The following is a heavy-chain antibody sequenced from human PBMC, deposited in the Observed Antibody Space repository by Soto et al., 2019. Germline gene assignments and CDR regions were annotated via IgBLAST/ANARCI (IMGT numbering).Heavy chain of an antibody. Sequence: QVQLVESGGGVVQPGRSLRLSCAASGFTFRSYGIHWVRQAPGKGLEWVGVVSKDGSNKYYADFVKGRFTISRDNSENTVYLQMNSLRAEDTAVYYCAKDKPTATTGLYYYGMDVWGQGTTVTVSS. D-gene: IGHD4-17*01. CDR1: GFTFRSYG. CDR2: VSKDGSNK. CDR3: AKDKPTATTGLYYYGMDV. V-gene: IGHV3-30*18. J-gene: IGHJ6*02.